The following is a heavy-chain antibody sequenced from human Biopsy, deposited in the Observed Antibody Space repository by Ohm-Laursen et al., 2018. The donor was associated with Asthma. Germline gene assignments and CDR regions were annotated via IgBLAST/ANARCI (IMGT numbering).Heavy chain of an antibody. V-gene: IGHV1-69*04. Sequence: SVKVSCKASGGSFSNFAFSWVLQAPGHGLEWMGTILTKFDITSYAEKFQGRVTITADKSTSTSYMELSRLRSEDTAVYYCARSYDTDSYPVLVLDYWGQGTLVTVSS. CDR1: GGSFSNFA. CDR3: ARSYDTDSYPVLVLDY. CDR2: ILTKFDIT. D-gene: IGHD3-22*01. J-gene: IGHJ4*02.